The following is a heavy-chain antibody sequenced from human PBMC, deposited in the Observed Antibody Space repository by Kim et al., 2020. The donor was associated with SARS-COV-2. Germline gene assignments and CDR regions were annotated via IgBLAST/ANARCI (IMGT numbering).Heavy chain of an antibody. CDR1: GGTFSTYS. CDR3: ARGDPSQYYFDS. J-gene: IGHJ4*02. Sequence: SVKVSCKASGGTFSTYSFTWVRQAPGQGLEWMGRIIPMFRSTEYAQKFQGRVTISADESTSTAYMDLSRLTSEDTALYFCARGDPSQYYFDSWGQGTLVTVSS. V-gene: IGHV1-69*13. CDR2: IIPMFRST.